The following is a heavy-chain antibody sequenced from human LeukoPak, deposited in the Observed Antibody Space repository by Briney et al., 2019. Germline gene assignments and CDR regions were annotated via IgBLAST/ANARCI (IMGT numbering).Heavy chain of an antibody. D-gene: IGHD2-2*01. CDR3: AIVKSCSSSSCLGGFDP. CDR1: GYSISSGYY. CDR2: MYHSGST. J-gene: IGHJ5*02. V-gene: IGHV4-38-2*01. Sequence: PSETLSLTCAVSGYSISSGYYWDWIRQPPGKGLEWIGSMYHSGSTYYNPSLKSRVTISIDTSKNQFSLKLSSVTAADTAVYYCAIVKSCSSSSCLGGFDPWGQGTLVTVSS.